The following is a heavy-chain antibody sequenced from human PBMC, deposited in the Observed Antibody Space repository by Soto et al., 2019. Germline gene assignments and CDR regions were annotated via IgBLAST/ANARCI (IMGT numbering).Heavy chain of an antibody. D-gene: IGHD6-6*01. V-gene: IGHV3-23*01. CDR1: GFSFSIYA. CDR2: ISGSGGST. J-gene: IGHJ5*02. Sequence: WGSLRLSCAACGFSFSIYAMSWVRQAPGKGLEWVSAISGSGGSTYYADSVKGRFTISRDNSKSTLYRQMHSLRAEDTPVYSCAKGRGAARPYWFGPWGPGTLVTVYS. CDR3: AKGRGAARPYWFGP.